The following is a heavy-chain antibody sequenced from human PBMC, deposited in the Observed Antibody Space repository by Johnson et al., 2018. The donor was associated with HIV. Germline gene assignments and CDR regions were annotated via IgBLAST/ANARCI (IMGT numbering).Heavy chain of an antibody. CDR3: TTARTYF. V-gene: IGHV3-15*01. Sequence: VQLVESGGGLVQPGGSLRLSCEASGFTFSNAWMSWVRQAPGKGLEWVGHIKSKTDGGTTDYAAPVKGRFTISRDDSKNTLYLQMNSLKTEDTAVYYCTTARTYFWGQGTMVTVSS. D-gene: IGHD2-8*01. CDR1: GFTFSNAW. J-gene: IGHJ3*01. CDR2: IKSKTDGGTT.